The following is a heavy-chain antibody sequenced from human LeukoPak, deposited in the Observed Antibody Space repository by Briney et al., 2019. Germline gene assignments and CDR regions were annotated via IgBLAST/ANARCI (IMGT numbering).Heavy chain of an antibody. Sequence: PSETLSLTCTVSGGSISSHYWSWIRQPPGKGLEWIGYIYYSASTNYNPSLKGRVTISVDTSKNQFSLKLSSVTAADTAVYYCARDNWGVFDYWGQGTLVTVSS. CDR2: IYYSAST. D-gene: IGHD7-27*01. CDR3: ARDNWGVFDY. J-gene: IGHJ4*02. CDR1: GGSISSHY. V-gene: IGHV4-59*11.